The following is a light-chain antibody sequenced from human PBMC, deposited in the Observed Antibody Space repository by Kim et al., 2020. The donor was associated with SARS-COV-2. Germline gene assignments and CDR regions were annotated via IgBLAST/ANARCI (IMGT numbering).Light chain of an antibody. CDR1: QSISSW. CDR2: KAS. V-gene: IGKV1-5*03. Sequence: DIQMTQSPSTLSASVGDRVTITCLASQSISSWLAWYQQKPGKAPKLLIYKASSLESGVPSRFSGSGSGTEFTLTISSLQTDDFTIYYCQQYNSYPWTFGQGTKVDIK. J-gene: IGKJ1*01. CDR3: QQYNSYPWT.